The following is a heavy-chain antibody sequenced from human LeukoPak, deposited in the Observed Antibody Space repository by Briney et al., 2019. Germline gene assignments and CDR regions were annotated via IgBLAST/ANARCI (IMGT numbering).Heavy chain of an antibody. V-gene: IGHV4-34*01. CDR1: GGSFSGYY. Sequence: NPSETLSLTCAVYGGSFSGYYWSWIRQPPGKGLEWIGEINHSGSTNYNPSLKSRVTISVDTSKNQFSLKLSSVTAADTAVYYCARVSLYDYVWGSYRFLAFDIWGQGTMVTVSS. CDR2: INHSGST. J-gene: IGHJ3*02. D-gene: IGHD3-16*02. CDR3: ARVSLYDYVWGSYRFLAFDI.